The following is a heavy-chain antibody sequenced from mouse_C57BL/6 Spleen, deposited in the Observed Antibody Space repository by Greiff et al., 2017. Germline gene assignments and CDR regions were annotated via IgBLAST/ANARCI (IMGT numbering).Heavy chain of an antibody. J-gene: IGHJ2*01. Sequence: VQLQQPGAELVRPGSSVKLSCKASGYTFTSYWMHWVKQRPIQGLEWIGNIYPSDSETHYNQKFKDKATLTVDKSSSTAYMQLSSLTSEDSAVYYCARGRGTVVAFDYWGQGTTLTVSS. CDR2: IYPSDSET. CDR1: GYTFTSYW. CDR3: ARGRGTVVAFDY. D-gene: IGHD1-1*01. V-gene: IGHV1-52*01.